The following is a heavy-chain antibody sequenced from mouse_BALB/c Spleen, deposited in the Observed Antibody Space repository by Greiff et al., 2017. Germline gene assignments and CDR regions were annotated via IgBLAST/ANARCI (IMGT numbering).Heavy chain of an antibody. CDR3: ARAGYGSSYFFAY. V-gene: IGHV5-4*02. Sequence: EVHLVESGGGLVKPGGSLKLSCAASGFTFSDYYMYWVRQTPEKRLEWVATISDGGSYTYYPDSVKGRFTISRDNAKNNLYLQMSSLKSEDTAMYYCARAGYGSSYFFAYWGQGTLVTVSA. J-gene: IGHJ3*01. CDR2: ISDGGSYT. CDR1: GFTFSDYY. D-gene: IGHD1-1*01.